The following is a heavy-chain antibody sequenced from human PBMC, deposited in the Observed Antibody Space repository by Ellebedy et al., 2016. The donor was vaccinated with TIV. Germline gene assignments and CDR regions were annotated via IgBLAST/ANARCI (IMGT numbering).Heavy chain of an antibody. J-gene: IGHJ4*02. CDR2: ISSTSRVI. CDR1: GFPFSNYI. D-gene: IGHD2-15*01. CDR3: SRGWSTPDS. V-gene: IGHV3-48*01. Sequence: PGGSLRLSCETSGFPFSNYIFNWVRQAPGKGLEWVSYISSTSRVIYYADSVKGRFTISRDNAQDTLFLQMNSLRAEDTAVYFCSRGWSTPDSWGQGTLVIVSS.